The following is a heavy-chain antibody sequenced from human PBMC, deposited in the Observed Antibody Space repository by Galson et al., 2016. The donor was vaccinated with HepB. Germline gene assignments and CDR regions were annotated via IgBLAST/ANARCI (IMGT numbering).Heavy chain of an antibody. CDR2: IAGSGRPI. CDR3: AGGGGFSVGAYFDS. Sequence: SLRLSCAASTFTSSDYYMSWIRQAPGRGLEWISYIAGSGRPISYAESVKGRFTISRDNAKNSLYLQMNSLRAEHTAVYYCAGGGGFSVGAYFDSWGQGTLVTVSS. D-gene: IGHD3-16*01. V-gene: IGHV3-11*01. CDR1: TFTSSDYY. J-gene: IGHJ4*02.